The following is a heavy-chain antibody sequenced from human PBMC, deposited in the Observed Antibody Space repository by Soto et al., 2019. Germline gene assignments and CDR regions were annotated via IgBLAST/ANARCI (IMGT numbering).Heavy chain of an antibody. Sequence: EVQLLESGGGLARPGGALRLCCTASGFTFSSYAMTWVRQAPGKGLAWVSGISGSGGSTHYKDAVKGRFTVSRDNSNNTVCLQMNSLRVEDTAVYYCARGQGIVMFPVPVGIVNRPKPTGFDYWGQGALVTVST. V-gene: IGHV3-23*01. D-gene: IGHD3-16*01. CDR3: ARGQGIVMFPVPVGIVNRPKPTGFDY. CDR2: ISGSGGST. CDR1: GFTFSSYA. J-gene: IGHJ4*02.